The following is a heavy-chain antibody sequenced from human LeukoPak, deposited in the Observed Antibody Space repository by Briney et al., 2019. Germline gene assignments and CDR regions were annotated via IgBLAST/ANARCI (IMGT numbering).Heavy chain of an antibody. J-gene: IGHJ4*02. Sequence: GGSLRLSCAASGFTFSSYSMNWVRQVPGKGLEWVSGVSVSGGSTYYADSVKGRFTISRDNSKNTVSLQMISLRVEDTALYYCAKVGSSTSYFLDYWGQGTLVTVSS. CDR1: GFTFSSYS. CDR2: VSVSGGST. CDR3: AKVGSSTSYFLDY. V-gene: IGHV3-23*01. D-gene: IGHD2-2*01.